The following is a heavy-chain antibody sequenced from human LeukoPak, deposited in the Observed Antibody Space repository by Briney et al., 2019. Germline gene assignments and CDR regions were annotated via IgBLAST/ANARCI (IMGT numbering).Heavy chain of an antibody. D-gene: IGHD4-17*01. Sequence: WGSLRLSCAASGFSFEYNGLCWGCLAQRKGLEWDSGINWSSSAIGYADSVKGRFTISRDSAKKSLYLQMSSLRAEDTAVYYCARRAGEYSPRYDYWGQGTLVTVSS. V-gene: IGHV3-20*04. J-gene: IGHJ4*02. CDR3: ARRAGEYSPRYDY. CDR2: INWSSSAI. CDR1: GFSFEYNG.